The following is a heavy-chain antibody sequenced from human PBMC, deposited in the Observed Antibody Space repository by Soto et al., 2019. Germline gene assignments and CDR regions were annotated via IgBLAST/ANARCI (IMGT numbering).Heavy chain of an antibody. CDR3: AKEYGIDAFDI. V-gene: IGHV3-30*02. Sequence: DSVKGRFTISRDNSKNRLYLQMNSLRAEDTAVYYCAKEYGIDAFDIWGQGTMFTVSS. D-gene: IGHD4-17*01. J-gene: IGHJ3*02.